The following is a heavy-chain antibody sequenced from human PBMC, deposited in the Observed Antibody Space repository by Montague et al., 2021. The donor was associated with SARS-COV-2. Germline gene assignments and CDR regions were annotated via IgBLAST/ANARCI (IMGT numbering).Heavy chain of an antibody. CDR2: TYYRSKWYN. CDR1: GDSVSSNSAT. D-gene: IGHD1-1*01. J-gene: IGHJ6*02. CDR3: TSGREGNYNVMDV. V-gene: IGHV6-1*01. Sequence: CAISGDSVSSNSATWNWVRQSPSRGLEWLGRTYYRSKWYNDCAVSVRGRVTINPDTPKNQFSPQLNSVTPEDTAIYYCTSGREGNYNVMDVWGQGTTVTVSS.